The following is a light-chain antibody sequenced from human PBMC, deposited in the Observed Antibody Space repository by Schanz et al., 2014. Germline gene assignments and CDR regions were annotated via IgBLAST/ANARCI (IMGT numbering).Light chain of an antibody. Sequence: QSALTQPPSASGSPGQSVTISCTGTSSDIGRYRYVSWYQQHPGKAPKLVISEVNKRPSGVPDRFSGSKSGNTASLTVSGLQAEDEADYYCCSYIGTNHLVLFGGGTKLTVL. V-gene: IGLV2-8*01. CDR1: SSDIGRYRY. CDR2: EVN. J-gene: IGLJ3*02. CDR3: CSYIGTNHLVL.